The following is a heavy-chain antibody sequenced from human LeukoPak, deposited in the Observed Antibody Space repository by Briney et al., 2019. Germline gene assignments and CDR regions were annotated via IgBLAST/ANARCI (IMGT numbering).Heavy chain of an antibody. CDR1: GFTFSSYS. CDR2: ISSSSSTI. Sequence: PGGSLRLSCAASGFTFSSYSMNWVRQAPGKGLEWVSYISSSSSTIYYADSVKGRFTISRDNAKNSLYLQMNSLRAEDTAVYYCARASYSGSYFDSGEAFDIWGQGTMVTVSS. J-gene: IGHJ3*02. D-gene: IGHD1-26*01. CDR3: ARASYSGSYFDSGEAFDI. V-gene: IGHV3-48*01.